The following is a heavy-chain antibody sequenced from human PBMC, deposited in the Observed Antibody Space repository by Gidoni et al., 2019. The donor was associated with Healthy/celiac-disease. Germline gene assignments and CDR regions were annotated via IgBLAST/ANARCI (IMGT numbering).Heavy chain of an antibody. J-gene: IGHJ4*02. V-gene: IGHV4-39*01. Sequence: QLQLQESGPGLVKPSETLSLTCPVSGGSISSSSYYWGWIRQPPGKGLGWIGSIYSSGSTYYNPSLKSRVTISVDTAKNQFSLKLSSVTAADTAVYYCASPNYYYDSSGYQTYYFDYWGQGTLVTVSS. CDR2: IYSSGST. CDR3: ASPNYYYDSSGYQTYYFDY. CDR1: GGSISSSSYY. D-gene: IGHD3-22*01.